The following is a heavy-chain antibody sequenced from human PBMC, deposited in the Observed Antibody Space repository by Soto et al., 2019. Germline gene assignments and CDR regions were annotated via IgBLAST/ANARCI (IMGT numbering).Heavy chain of an antibody. D-gene: IGHD3-22*01. CDR1: GFVFSNYS. V-gene: IGHV3-23*01. Sequence: PGGSLRLSCAGSGFVFSNYSMNWVRQAPGRGLEWVSSISSSGTSTYYADSVKGRFTISRDNSKNTLYLQMNSLRAEDTAVYYCAKDPPTNYYDSSGYSNYFDYWGQGTLVTVSS. J-gene: IGHJ4*02. CDR2: ISSSGTST. CDR3: AKDPPTNYYDSSGYSNYFDY.